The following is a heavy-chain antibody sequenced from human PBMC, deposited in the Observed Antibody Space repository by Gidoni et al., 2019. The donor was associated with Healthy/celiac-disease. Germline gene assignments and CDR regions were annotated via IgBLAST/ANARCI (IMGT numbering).Heavy chain of an antibody. Sequence: QVQLQESRPGLVKPSQTLSPTCTVSGGPITSGAYYWRWIRQPPVKGLEWIGYIYYSVSTYYNPTIKSRVTISVDTSKNQFSLKLSSVTAADAAVYYCARERRGGDYPNNWFDPWGQGTLVTVSS. CDR2: IYYSVST. V-gene: IGHV4-30-4*01. CDR3: ARERRGGDYPNNWFDP. CDR1: GGPITSGAYY. D-gene: IGHD4-17*01. J-gene: IGHJ5*02.